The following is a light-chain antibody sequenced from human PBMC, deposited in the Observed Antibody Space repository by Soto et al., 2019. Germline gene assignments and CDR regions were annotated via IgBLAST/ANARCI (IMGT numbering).Light chain of an antibody. CDR2: GAS. V-gene: IGKV3-15*01. Sequence: EIVLTQSPGTLSLSPGDTATLSCRASQSVYSTYLAWYQHKVGQAPRLLIYGASTRATGIPARFSGSGSGTEFTLTISSLQSEDFAVYYCQQYNNWPRGTFGQGTKLEIK. J-gene: IGKJ2*02. CDR3: QQYNNWPRGT. CDR1: QSVYSTY.